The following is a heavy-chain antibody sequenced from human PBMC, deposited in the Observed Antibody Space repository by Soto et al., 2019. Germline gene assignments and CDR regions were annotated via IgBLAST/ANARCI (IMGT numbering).Heavy chain of an antibody. CDR1: GFTFGIITFGDYA. CDR3: TLDSLFDP. V-gene: IGHV3-49*03. Sequence: PVGSLRLSGAASGFTFGIITFGDYAMSWFRQAPGKGLEWVGFIRSKAYGGTTEYAASVKGRFTISRDDSKSIAYLQMNSLKTEDTAVYYCTLDSLFDPWGQGTLVTVSS. CDR2: IRSKAYGGTT. J-gene: IGHJ5*02.